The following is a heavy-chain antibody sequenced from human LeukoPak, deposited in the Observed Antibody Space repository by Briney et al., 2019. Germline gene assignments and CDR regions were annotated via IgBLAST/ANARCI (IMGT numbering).Heavy chain of an antibody. Sequence: GGSLRLSCAASGFTFSASPIHWVRQASGKGLEWVGRIRSKVNNYATAYAASVKGRFTISRDDSKNTAYLQMNSLKTEDTAVYYCTTPSGSFGDYYYYYMDVWGKGTTVTVSS. V-gene: IGHV3-73*01. J-gene: IGHJ6*03. CDR1: GFTFSASP. CDR3: TTPSGSFGDYYYYYMDV. CDR2: IRSKVNNYAT. D-gene: IGHD1-26*01.